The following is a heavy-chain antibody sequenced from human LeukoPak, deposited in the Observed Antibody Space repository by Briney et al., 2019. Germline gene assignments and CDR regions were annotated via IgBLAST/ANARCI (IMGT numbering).Heavy chain of an antibody. J-gene: IGHJ4*02. D-gene: IGHD6-13*01. Sequence: GGSLRPSCAASGFTLSVHWMYWARQDPGKGLVGVSRINPDGSYTNYADSVKGRFTISRDNAKSTLYLQMDSLRAEDTAVYYCVRDSSLLYWGQGALVIVSS. V-gene: IGHV3-74*01. CDR1: GFTLSVHW. CDR2: INPDGSYT. CDR3: VRDSSLLY.